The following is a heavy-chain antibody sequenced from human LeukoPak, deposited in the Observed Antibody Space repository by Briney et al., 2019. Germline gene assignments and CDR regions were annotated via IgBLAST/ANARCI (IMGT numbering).Heavy chain of an antibody. V-gene: IGHV3-23*01. CDR2: IDGRGNSA. CDR3: AKSSLQLTAVADRFDN. CDR1: GFTFSSYA. Sequence: PGGSLRLSCAASGFTFSSYAMTWIRQAPGKGLEWVSTIDGRGNSANYADSVKGRFTISRDTAKNTLYLQMNSLRAEATAVYYCAKSSLQLTAVADRFDNSGEGTLFTVSS. D-gene: IGHD6-19*01. J-gene: IGHJ4*02.